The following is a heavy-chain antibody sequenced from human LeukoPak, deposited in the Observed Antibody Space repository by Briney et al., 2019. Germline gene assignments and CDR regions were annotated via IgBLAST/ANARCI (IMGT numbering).Heavy chain of an antibody. V-gene: IGHV1-46*01. Sequence: ASVKVSCKASGFTFTNYNLHWVRQAPGQRLEWMGIINPSGGSTNYAQNFQGRVTMTRDTSISTAYMELSRLRSDDTAVYYCARDRSGSLDYWGQGTLVTVSS. CDR1: GFTFTNYN. CDR3: ARDRSGSLDY. CDR2: INPSGGST. J-gene: IGHJ4*02. D-gene: IGHD1-26*01.